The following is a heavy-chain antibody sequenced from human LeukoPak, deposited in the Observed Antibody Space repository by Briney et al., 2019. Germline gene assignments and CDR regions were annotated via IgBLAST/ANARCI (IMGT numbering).Heavy chain of an antibody. CDR3: ARIGSWYPPFGYFDY. J-gene: IGHJ4*02. Sequence: SGGSLRLSCAASGFTFSSYGMHWVRQAPGKGLEWVAVISYDGSNKYYADSVKGRFTISRDNSKNTLYLQMNSLRVEDTAVYYCARIGSWYPPFGYFDYWGQGTLVTVSS. D-gene: IGHD6-13*01. CDR2: ISYDGSNK. CDR1: GFTFSSYG. V-gene: IGHV3-30*19.